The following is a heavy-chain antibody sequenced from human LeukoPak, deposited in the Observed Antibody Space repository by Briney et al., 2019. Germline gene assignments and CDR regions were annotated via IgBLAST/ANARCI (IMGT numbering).Heavy chain of an antibody. CDR1: GYTFTSHG. V-gene: IGHV1-18*01. CDR3: GSFSSPYGY. Sequence: ASVKVSCKASGYTFTSHGISWVRQAPGQGLEWMGWISAYNGNTDYAQKLQGRVTMTTDTSTSTAYMELRSLRSDDTAVYYCGSFSSPYGYWGQGTLVTVSS. J-gene: IGHJ4*02. CDR2: ISAYNGNT. D-gene: IGHD6-13*01.